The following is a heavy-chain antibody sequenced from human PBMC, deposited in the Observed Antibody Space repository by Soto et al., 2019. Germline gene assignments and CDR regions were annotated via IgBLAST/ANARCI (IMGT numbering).Heavy chain of an antibody. Sequence: LSLTCAASGFTFSSYWMSWVRQAPGKGLEWVANIKQDGSEKYYVDSVKGRFTISRDNAKNSLYLQMNSMRAADTAVYYCARERGGTAMVDYWGQGTLVTVSS. CDR3: ARERGGTAMVDY. J-gene: IGHJ4*02. CDR1: GFTFSSYW. D-gene: IGHD5-18*01. V-gene: IGHV3-7*01. CDR2: IKQDGSEK.